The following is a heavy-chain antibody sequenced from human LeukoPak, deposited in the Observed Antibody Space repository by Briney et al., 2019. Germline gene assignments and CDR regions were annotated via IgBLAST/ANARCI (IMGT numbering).Heavy chain of an antibody. Sequence: GSLRLSCAASGFTFSDYYMSWIRQAPGRGLEWVSYISSSGSTIHQADSVKGRFTITRDNAKNSLYLQMNSLRAEDTAVYYCARVWYSGSYPVNYWGQGTLVTVSS. CDR2: ISSSGSTI. D-gene: IGHD1-26*01. CDR1: GFTFSDYY. J-gene: IGHJ4*02. CDR3: ARVWYSGSYPVNY. V-gene: IGHV3-11*01.